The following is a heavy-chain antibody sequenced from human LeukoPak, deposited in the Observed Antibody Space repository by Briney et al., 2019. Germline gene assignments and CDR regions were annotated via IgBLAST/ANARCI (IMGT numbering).Heavy chain of an antibody. CDR3: AREGSSYYYYYMGV. CDR2: IYHSGST. J-gene: IGHJ6*03. Sequence: SETLSLTCTVSGYSISSGYYWGWIRQPPGKGLEWIGSIYHSGSTYYNPSLKSRVTISVDTSKNQFSLKLSSVTAADTAVYYCAREGSSYYYYYMGVWGKGTTVTVSS. D-gene: IGHD2-15*01. V-gene: IGHV4-38-2*02. CDR1: GYSISSGYY.